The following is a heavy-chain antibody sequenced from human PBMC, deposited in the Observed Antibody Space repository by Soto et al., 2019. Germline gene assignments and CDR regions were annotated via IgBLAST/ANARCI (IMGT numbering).Heavy chain of an antibody. D-gene: IGHD1-26*01. CDR3: NSGSYYSSI. CDR2: IRAKSNKYAK. Sequence: EVQLVESGGGWVQPGRSLKLSCAASGFSFSGSAIHWVRQASGKGLEWVGRIRAKSNKYAKLYAESLKGRFTISRDDSQSTAYLEMNSLKTADTAVYYCNSGSYYSSIWGQGTLVTVSS. CDR1: GFSFSGSA. V-gene: IGHV3-73*02. J-gene: IGHJ4*02.